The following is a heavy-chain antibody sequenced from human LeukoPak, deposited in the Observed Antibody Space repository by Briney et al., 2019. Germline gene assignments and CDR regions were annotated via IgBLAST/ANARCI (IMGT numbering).Heavy chain of an antibody. V-gene: IGHV4-61*02. CDR3: ARCTSTSCPWV. CDR1: GVSISSGSYY. Sequence: SETLSLTCTVSGVSISSGSYYWSWIRQPAGKGLEWIGRIYTSGSTNYNPSLKSRVTISVDTSKNQFSLRLSSVTAADTALYYCARCTSTSCPWVWGQGTLVTVSS. J-gene: IGHJ4*02. D-gene: IGHD2-2*01. CDR2: IYTSGST.